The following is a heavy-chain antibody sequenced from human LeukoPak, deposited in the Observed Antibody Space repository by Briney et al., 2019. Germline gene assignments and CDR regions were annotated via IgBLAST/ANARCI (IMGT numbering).Heavy chain of an antibody. J-gene: IGHJ6*03. V-gene: IGHV4-59*01. CDR3: ARGMEEVVVVVAATYYYYYYMDV. CDR2: IYYSGST. CDR1: GGSISSYY. D-gene: IGHD2-15*01. Sequence: SETLSLTCTVSGGSISSYYWSWIRQPPGKGLEWIGYIYYSGSTNYNPSLKSRVTISVDTSKNQFSLKLSSVTAADTAVYYCARGMEEVVVVVAATYYYYYYMDVWGKGTTVTVSS.